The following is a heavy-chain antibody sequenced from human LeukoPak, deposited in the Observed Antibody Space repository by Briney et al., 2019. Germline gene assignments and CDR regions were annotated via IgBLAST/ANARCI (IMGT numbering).Heavy chain of an antibody. J-gene: IGHJ4*02. Sequence: ASVKVSCMASGYTFTSYYMHWVRQAPGQGLEWMGIINPSGGSTSYAQKFQGRVTMTRDTSTSTVYMELSSLRSEDTAVYYCARPVSDYGGFRGSGYFDYWGQGTLVTVSS. CDR3: ARPVSDYGGFRGSGYFDY. CDR2: INPSGGST. CDR1: GYTFTSYY. V-gene: IGHV1-46*01. D-gene: IGHD4-23*01.